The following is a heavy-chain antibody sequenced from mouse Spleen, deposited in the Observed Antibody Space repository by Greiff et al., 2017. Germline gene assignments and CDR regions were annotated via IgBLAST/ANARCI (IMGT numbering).Heavy chain of an antibody. J-gene: IGHJ2*01. CDR3: AREGGNSYYFDY. Sequence: DVKLVESEGGLVQPGSSMKLSCTASGFTFSDYYMAWVRQVPEKGLEWVANINYDGSSTYYLDSLKSRFIISRDNAKNILYLQMSSLKSEDTATYYCAREGGNSYYFDYWGQGTTLTVSP. CDR1: GFTFSDYY. V-gene: IGHV5-16*01. D-gene: IGHD2-1*01. CDR2: INYDGSST.